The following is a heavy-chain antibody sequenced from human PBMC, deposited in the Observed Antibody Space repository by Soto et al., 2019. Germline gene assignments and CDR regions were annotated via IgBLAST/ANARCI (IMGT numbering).Heavy chain of an antibody. CDR2: ISGSGGST. D-gene: IGHD6-19*01. CDR3: AGGGSGGWYYFDL. V-gene: IGHV3-23*01. Sequence: GGSLRLSCAASGFTFSSYAMSWVRQAPGKGLEWVSAISGSGGSTYYADSVKGRFTISRDNSKNTLYLQMNSLRAEDTAVYYCAGGGSGGWYYFDLWGRGTLVTVSS. J-gene: IGHJ4*02. CDR1: GFTFSSYA.